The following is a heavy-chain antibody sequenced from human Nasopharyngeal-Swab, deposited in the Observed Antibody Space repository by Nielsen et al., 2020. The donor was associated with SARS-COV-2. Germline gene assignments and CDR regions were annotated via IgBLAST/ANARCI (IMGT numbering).Heavy chain of an antibody. CDR1: GGTFSSYA. J-gene: IGHJ6*02. CDR2: IIPILGIA. D-gene: IGHD2-2*01. CDR3: AREYGIVVVPAATGGMDV. Sequence: SVKVSCKASGGTFSSYAMSWVRQAPGQGLEWMGGIIPILGIANYAQKFQGRVTITADKSTSTAYMELSSLRSEDTAVYYCAREYGIVVVPAATGGMDVWGQGTTVTVSS. V-gene: IGHV1-69*10.